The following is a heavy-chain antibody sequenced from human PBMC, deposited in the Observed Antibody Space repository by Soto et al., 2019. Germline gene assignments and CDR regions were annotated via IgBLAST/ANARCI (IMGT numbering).Heavy chain of an antibody. CDR3: ARGAQGRGWSAGGMDV. CDR2: IYYSGST. CDR1: GGSISSGDYY. Sequence: SETLSLTCTVSGGSISSGDYYWSWIRQPPGKGLEWIGYIYYSGSTYYNPSLKSRVTISVDTSKNQFSLKLSSVTAADTAVYYCARGAQGRGWSAGGMDVSGQGTTVPVSS. V-gene: IGHV4-30-4*01. D-gene: IGHD6-19*01. J-gene: IGHJ6*02.